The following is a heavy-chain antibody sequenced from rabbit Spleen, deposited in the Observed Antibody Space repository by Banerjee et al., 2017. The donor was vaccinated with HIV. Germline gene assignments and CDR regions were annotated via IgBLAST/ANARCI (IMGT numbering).Heavy chain of an antibody. V-gene: IGHV1S45*01. J-gene: IGHJ4*01. CDR2: IYVGSGGGT. CDR1: GFDFSNNAV. Sequence: QEQLVESGGGLVQPEGSLTLTCTASGFDFSNNAVCWVRQTPGKGLEWIGCIYVGSGGGTKYASWAKGRFTISKTSSTTVTLEMTSLTVADTATFFCGRAGEGGYGYLDLWGPGTLVTVS. D-gene: IGHD2-1*01. CDR3: GRAGEGGYGYLDL.